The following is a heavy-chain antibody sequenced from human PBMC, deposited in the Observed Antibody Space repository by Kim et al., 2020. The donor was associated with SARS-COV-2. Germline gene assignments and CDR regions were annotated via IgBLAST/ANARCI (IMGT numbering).Heavy chain of an antibody. CDR1: GGSMNRDDTC. J-gene: IGHJ5*02. CDR3: ARTHENCGSWYDP. Sequence: SETLSLTCNVSGGSMNRDDTCWSWIRQSPGKVLGCIGYTYYSGVTLYNPSLKSRLTISVDKSNNQFSLTLSAVTAADTAVYYCARTHENCGSWYDPWGPGTLVPVSS. V-gene: IGHV4-30-4*01. CDR2: TYYSGVT. D-gene: IGHD1-20*01.